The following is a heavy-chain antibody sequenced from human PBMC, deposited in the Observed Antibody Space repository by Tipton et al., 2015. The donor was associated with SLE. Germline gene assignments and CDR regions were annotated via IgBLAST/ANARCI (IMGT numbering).Heavy chain of an antibody. Sequence: SLRLSCAASGFTFSSYSMNWVRQAPGKGLEWVSYISSSSSTIYYADSVKGRFTISRDKAKNSLYLQMNSLRAEDKAGYYGAKPGLSRGGVGAVGYWGQGTLVTVSS. CDR2: ISSSSSTI. CDR1: GFTFSSYS. J-gene: IGHJ4*02. D-gene: IGHD3-16*01. CDR3: AKPGLSRGGVGAVGY. V-gene: IGHV3-48*01.